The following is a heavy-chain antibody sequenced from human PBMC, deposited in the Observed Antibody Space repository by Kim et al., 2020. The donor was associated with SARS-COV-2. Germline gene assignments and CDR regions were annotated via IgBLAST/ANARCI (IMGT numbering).Heavy chain of an antibody. Sequence: GGSLRLSCAASGFTFSNYRMNWVRQAPGKGLEWVSPISSNSSYIYYADSVKGRFTISSDNAKNSLYLQMNSLRAEDTAVYYCARVARGSHRSFDYWGQGTLVTVSS. CDR1: GFTFSNYR. V-gene: IGHV3-21*01. CDR2: ISSNSSYI. J-gene: IGHJ4*02. D-gene: IGHD3-16*02. CDR3: ARVARGSHRSFDY.